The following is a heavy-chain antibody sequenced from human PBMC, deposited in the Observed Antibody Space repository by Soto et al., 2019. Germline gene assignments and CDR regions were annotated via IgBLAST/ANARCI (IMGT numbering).Heavy chain of an antibody. CDR3: VKRPTFKSILTYIDY. J-gene: IGHJ4*02. CDR2: ISSNGGST. V-gene: IGHV3-64D*08. CDR1: GFTFSSYA. Sequence: PGGSLRLSCSASGFTFSSYAMHWVRQAPGKGLEYVSAISSNGGSTYYADSVKGRFTISRDNSKNTLYLQMSSLRAEDTAVYYCVKRPTFKSILTYIDYWGQGTLVTVSS. D-gene: IGHD3-9*01.